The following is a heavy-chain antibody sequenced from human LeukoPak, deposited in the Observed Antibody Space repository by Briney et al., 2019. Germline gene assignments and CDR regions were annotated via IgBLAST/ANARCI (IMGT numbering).Heavy chain of an antibody. CDR3: ARSTYYYDSSGYFVGYFQH. J-gene: IGHJ1*01. D-gene: IGHD3-22*01. Sequence: SETLSLTCTVSGGSISSYYWSWIRQPPGKGLEWIGYIFYTGSTNYNPSLKSRVTISVDTSKNQFSLKLNSVTAADTAVYYCARSTYYYDSSGYFVGYFQHWGQGTLVTVSS. CDR1: GGSISSYY. CDR2: IFYTGST. V-gene: IGHV4-59*01.